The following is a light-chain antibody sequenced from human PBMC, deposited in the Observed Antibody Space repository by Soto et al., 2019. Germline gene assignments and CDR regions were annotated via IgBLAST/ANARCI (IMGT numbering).Light chain of an antibody. CDR3: QQYETYPRT. CDR1: QSISNW. V-gene: IGKV1-5*03. CDR2: KAS. Sequence: DIQMTQSPSTLSASVGDRVTITCRASQSISNWLAWYQQKPGKAPKLLIFKASTLEGGVPSRFGGSGSGTEFTLNISSLQPDDFATNHCQQYETYPRTFGQGTKVDIK. J-gene: IGKJ1*01.